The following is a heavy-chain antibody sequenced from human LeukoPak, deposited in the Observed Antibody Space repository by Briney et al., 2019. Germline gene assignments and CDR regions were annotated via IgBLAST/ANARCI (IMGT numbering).Heavy chain of an antibody. CDR2: IYYSGST. CDR3: ARGRQWLGAIDY. CDR1: GGSISSGGYY. J-gene: IGHJ4*02. Sequence: SQTLSLTCTVSGGSISSGGYYWSWIRQHPGKGLEWIGYIYYSGSTYYNPSLKSRVTISVDTSKNQFSLKLSSVTAADTAVYYCARGRQWLGAIDYWGQGTLVTVSS. V-gene: IGHV4-31*03. D-gene: IGHD6-19*01.